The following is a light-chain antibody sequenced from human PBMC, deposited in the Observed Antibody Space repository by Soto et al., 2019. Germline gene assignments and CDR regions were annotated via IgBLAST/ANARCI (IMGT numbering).Light chain of an antibody. Sequence: QSVLTQPPSVSAAPGQKVTISCSGSSPNIGKNFVSWYQQVPGTAPKLLIYDNDKQPSGIPDRFSGSKSGASATLDITGLQTGDEADYYCGTWDSSLRGGVFGTGTKVTVL. CDR3: GTWDSSLRGGV. CDR1: SPNIGKNF. V-gene: IGLV1-51*01. J-gene: IGLJ1*01. CDR2: DND.